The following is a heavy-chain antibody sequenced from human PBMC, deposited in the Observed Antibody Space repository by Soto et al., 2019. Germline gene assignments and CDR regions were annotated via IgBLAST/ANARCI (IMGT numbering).Heavy chain of an antibody. CDR3: ARAIETTLGSAFDI. CDR1: GGSISSYY. D-gene: IGHD4-17*01. CDR2: IYYSGST. V-gene: IGHV4-59*08. Sequence: QVQLQESGPGLVKPSETLSLTCTVSGGSISSYYWSWIRQPPGKGLEWIGYIYYSGSTNYNPSLKSRVTMSVDTSKNQFSLKLSSVTAADTAVYYCARAIETTLGSAFDIWGQGTMVTVSS. J-gene: IGHJ3*02.